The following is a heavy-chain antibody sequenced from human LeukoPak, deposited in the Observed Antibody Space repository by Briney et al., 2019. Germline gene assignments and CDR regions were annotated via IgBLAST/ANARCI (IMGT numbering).Heavy chain of an antibody. D-gene: IGHD3-10*02. CDR1: GYSISSGYY. CDR3: ARHVRGVIDY. Sequence: PSETLSLTCAVSGYSISSGYYWGWIRQPPGKGLEWIGSIYHSGSTYYNPSLKSRVTISVDTSKNQFSLKLSSVTAADTAVYYCARHVRGVIDYWGQGTLVTVPS. J-gene: IGHJ4*02. CDR2: IYHSGST. V-gene: IGHV4-38-2*01.